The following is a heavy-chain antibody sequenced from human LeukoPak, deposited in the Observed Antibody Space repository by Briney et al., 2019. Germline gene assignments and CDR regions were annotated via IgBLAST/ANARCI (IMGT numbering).Heavy chain of an antibody. J-gene: IGHJ3*02. D-gene: IGHD3-10*01. CDR2: INWNSNRI. V-gene: IGHV3-9*01. Sequence: GGSLRLSCAASGFTFSSYNMNWVRQAPGKGLEGGSGINWNSNRISYADSVKGRFTISRDNAKNSLYLQMNSLRAEDTALYYCAKDYGSGNRGAFDIWGQGTMVTVSS. CDR1: GFTFSSYN. CDR3: AKDYGSGNRGAFDI.